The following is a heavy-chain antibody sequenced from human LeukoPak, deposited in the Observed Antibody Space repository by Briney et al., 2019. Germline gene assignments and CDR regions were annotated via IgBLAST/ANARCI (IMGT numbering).Heavy chain of an antibody. V-gene: IGHV3-23*01. J-gene: IGHJ6*02. CDR2: TSGTGGST. Sequence: PGGSLRLSCAASGFTFSNYAMSWVRQAPGKGLEWVSATSGTGGSTYYADSVKGRFTISRDNSKNTLYLQMNSLRAEDTAVYYCAKDMGSESPRDYGMDVWGQGTTVTVSS. CDR3: AKDMGSESPRDYGMDV. CDR1: GFTFSNYA. D-gene: IGHD3-10*01.